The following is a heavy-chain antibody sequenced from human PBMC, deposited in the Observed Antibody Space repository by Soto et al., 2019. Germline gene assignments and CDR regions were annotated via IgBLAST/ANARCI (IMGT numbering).Heavy chain of an antibody. CDR3: ARHTPAISISDH. J-gene: IGHJ4*02. D-gene: IGHD2-15*01. CDR2: IYYSGST. V-gene: IGHV4-39*01. CDR1: GGSISSSSYF. Sequence: SETLSLTCSVSGGSISSSSYFWGWIRQPPGKGLEWIGSIYYSGSTYYNPSLKSRVTISVDTSKNQFSLKLSSVTAADTAVYYCARHTPAISISDHWGQGTLVTVSS.